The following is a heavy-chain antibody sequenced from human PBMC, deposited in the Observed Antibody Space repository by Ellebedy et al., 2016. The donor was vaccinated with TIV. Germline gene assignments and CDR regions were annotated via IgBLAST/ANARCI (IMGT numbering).Heavy chain of an antibody. CDR1: GFTFSYYS. Sequence: GGSLRLSXAASGFTFSYYSMHWVRQAPGKGLEWVAVISHDGSNKYHAESVKGRFTISRDDSKNTLYLQMNTLRTEDTALYFCARGSSSRGYLDSWGQGTLVTVSS. J-gene: IGHJ4*02. V-gene: IGHV3-30-3*01. CDR2: ISHDGSNK. D-gene: IGHD6-13*01. CDR3: ARGSSSRGYLDS.